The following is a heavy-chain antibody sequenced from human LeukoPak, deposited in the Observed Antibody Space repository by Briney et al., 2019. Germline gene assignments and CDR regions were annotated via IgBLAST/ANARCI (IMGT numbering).Heavy chain of an antibody. Sequence: TGGSLRLSCAASGFIFSSYAMHWVRQAPGKGLEWVAVTAYDGSEKYYADSVKGRFTISRDNSKNTLYVQMNSLRAEDTAVYYCARGGALGRDYYYMDVWGKGTTVTVSS. CDR3: ARGGALGRDYYYMDV. CDR1: GFIFSSYA. J-gene: IGHJ6*03. D-gene: IGHD2-15*01. V-gene: IGHV3-30*04. CDR2: TAYDGSEK.